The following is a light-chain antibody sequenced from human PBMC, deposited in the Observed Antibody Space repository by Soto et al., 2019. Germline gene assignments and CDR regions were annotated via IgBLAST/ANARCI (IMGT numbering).Light chain of an antibody. Sequence: EIVLTQSPGPLSLSPGEIATLSCRASQSVSSTYLAWYQQKPGQAPRLLIYRTSTRATGIPDRFSGSGSGTDFTLTISRLEPEEFAVYYCQQFGSSVTFGQGTRLDIK. J-gene: IGKJ5*01. CDR2: RTS. CDR1: QSVSSTY. V-gene: IGKV3-20*01. CDR3: QQFGSSVT.